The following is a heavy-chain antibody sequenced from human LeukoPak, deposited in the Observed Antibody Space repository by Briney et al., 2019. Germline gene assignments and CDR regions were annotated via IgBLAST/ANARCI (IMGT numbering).Heavy chain of an antibody. CDR2: IHYSGST. CDR3: ARGDYDFWSGSAYYYYMDV. V-gene: IGHV4-59*01. J-gene: IGHJ6*03. D-gene: IGHD3-3*01. Sequence: SETLSLTCTVSGGSISSYYWSWIRQPPGKGLEWIGYIHYSGSTNYNPSLKSRVTISVDTSKNQFSLKLSSVTAADTAVYYCARGDYDFWSGSAYYYYMDVWGKGTTVTVSS. CDR1: GGSISSYY.